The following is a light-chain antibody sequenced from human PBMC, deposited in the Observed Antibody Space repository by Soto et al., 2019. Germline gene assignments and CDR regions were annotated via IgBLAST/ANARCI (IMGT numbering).Light chain of an antibody. CDR3: QQYKTYSLT. V-gene: IGKV3-15*01. Sequence: EIVMTQSPATLSVSPGERATLSCRASQSVTSSLAWYQQKPGQAPRLLIYGASTRATAIPPRFSGSGSGTEFTLTISSLQPDDSATYHCQQYKTYSLTFGGGTKVDI. J-gene: IGKJ4*01. CDR2: GAS. CDR1: QSVTSS.